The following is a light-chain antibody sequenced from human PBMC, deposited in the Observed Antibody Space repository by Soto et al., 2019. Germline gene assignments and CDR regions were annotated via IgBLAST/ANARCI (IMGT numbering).Light chain of an antibody. Sequence: DIQMTQSPSSLSASVGDRVTIACQASHNIYNYLNWYHQKPGKAPKLLIFDASNLERGVPSRFSGSGSRTHFSLSINNLQPEDVGTYFCQRYDNLPLTFVGGTNVDIK. CDR2: DAS. CDR3: QRYDNLPLT. CDR1: HNIYNY. V-gene: IGKV1-33*01. J-gene: IGKJ4*01.